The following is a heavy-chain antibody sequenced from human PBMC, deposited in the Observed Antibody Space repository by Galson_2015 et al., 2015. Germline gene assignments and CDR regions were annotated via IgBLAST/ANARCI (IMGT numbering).Heavy chain of an antibody. J-gene: IGHJ4*02. V-gene: IGHV3-7*03. Sequence: SLRLSCAASGFTFRTYWMSWVRQAPGKGPEWVAHINQDESERYYADSVRGRFIISRDNAKNSLYLQLNGLRVEDTALYYCARDDCSGAGCYSGAAVDYWGQGTLVSVSS. CDR3: ARDDCSGAGCYSGAAVDY. D-gene: IGHD2-15*01. CDR1: GFTFRTYW. CDR2: INQDESER.